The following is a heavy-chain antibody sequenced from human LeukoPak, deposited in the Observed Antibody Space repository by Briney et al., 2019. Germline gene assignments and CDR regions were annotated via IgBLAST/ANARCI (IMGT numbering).Heavy chain of an antibody. D-gene: IGHD1-1*01. CDR1: GDSLTNYY. V-gene: IGHV4-4*07. J-gene: IGHJ2*01. CDR3: VSRLLGSSWYLDL. CDR2: IYSTGST. Sequence: SETLSLTCTVSGDSLTNYYWTWIRQPAGKGLEWIGRIYSTGSTSYNPSLNSRVTMSLDTSKNQFSLKLNSVTAADTAVYYCVSRLLGSSWYLDLWGRGTLVTVSS.